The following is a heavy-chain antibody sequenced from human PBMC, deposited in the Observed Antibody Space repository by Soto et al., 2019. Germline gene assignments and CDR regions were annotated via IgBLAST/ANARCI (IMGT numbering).Heavy chain of an antibody. J-gene: IGHJ3*02. CDR1: GFTFSSYS. Sequence: GGSLRLSCAVSGFTFSSYSMNWVRQAPGKGLEWVSYISSSSSTIYYADSVKGRFTISRDNAKNSLYLQMNSLRAEDTAVYYCARVQVEDAFDIWGQGTMVTVSS. CDR3: ARVQVEDAFDI. CDR2: ISSSSSTI. D-gene: IGHD2-15*01. V-gene: IGHV3-48*01.